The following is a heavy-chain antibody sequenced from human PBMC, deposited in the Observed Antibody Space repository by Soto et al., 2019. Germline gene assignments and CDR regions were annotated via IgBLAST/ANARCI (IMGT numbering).Heavy chain of an antibody. V-gene: IGHV3-13*05. CDR3: ARTDRDFYGLDV. CDR1: GFTFRNYD. J-gene: IGHJ6*02. Sequence: EVQLVESGGGLVQPGGSLRLSCEASGFTFRNYDMHWVRQGTGKGLEWVSGISAAGDPDYADSVVGRFTISRENAQNSFFLQMNSLSVGDTAVYYCARTDRDFYGLDVWGQGTTVIVSS. CDR2: ISAAGDP.